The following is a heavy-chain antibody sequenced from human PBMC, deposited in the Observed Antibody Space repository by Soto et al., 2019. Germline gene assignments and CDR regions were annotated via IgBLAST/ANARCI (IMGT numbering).Heavy chain of an antibody. D-gene: IGHD2-21*01. CDR1: GGSISSYY. Sequence: TSETLSLTCTVSGGSISSYYWSWIRQPPGKGLEWIGYIYYSGSTNYNPSLKSRVTISVDTSKNQFSLKLSSVTAADTAVYYCARDRGLLDNYYGMDVWGQGTTVTVSS. J-gene: IGHJ6*02. CDR3: ARDRGLLDNYYGMDV. CDR2: IYYSGST. V-gene: IGHV4-59*01.